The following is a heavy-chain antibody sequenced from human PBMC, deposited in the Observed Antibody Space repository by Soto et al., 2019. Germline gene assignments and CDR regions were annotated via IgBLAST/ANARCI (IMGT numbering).Heavy chain of an antibody. V-gene: IGHV4-39*01. CDR2: IYYSGST. CDR3: AKTKRNSSSSWYGIDY. Sequence: QLQLQESGPGLVKPSETLSLTCTVSGGSISSSSYYWGWIRQPPGKGLEWIGSIYYSGSTYYNPSLKSRVTISVDTSKNQFSLKLSSVTAADTAVYYCAKTKRNSSSSWYGIDYWGQGTLVTVSS. D-gene: IGHD6-13*01. CDR1: GGSISSSSYY. J-gene: IGHJ4*02.